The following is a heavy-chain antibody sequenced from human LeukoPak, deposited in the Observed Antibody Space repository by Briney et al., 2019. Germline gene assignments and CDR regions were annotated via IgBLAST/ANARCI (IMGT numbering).Heavy chain of an antibody. D-gene: IGHD2-2*02. CDR1: GYTFTSYG. J-gene: IGHJ5*02. CDR3: AREPPVFVPAAIHL. CDR2: ISAYNGNT. V-gene: IGHV1-18*01. Sequence: ASVTVSCTASGYTFTSYGISWVRQAPGQGLEWMGWISAYNGNTNYAQKLQGRVTMTTDTSTSTAYMELRSLRSDDTAVYYCAREPPVFVPAAIHLWGQGTLVTVSS.